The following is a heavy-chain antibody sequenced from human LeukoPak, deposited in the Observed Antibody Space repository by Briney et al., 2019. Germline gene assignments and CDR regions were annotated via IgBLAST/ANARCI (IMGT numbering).Heavy chain of an antibody. CDR2: ISYDGSNK. CDR1: GFTFSSYG. V-gene: IGHV3-30*03. J-gene: IGHJ4*02. Sequence: GGSLRLSCAASGFTFSSYGMHWVRQAPGKGLEWVAVISYDGSNKYYADSVKGRFTISRDNSENTLYLQMNSLRAEDTAVYFCARGQVAFDYWGQGTLVTVSS. CDR3: ARGQVAFDY. D-gene: IGHD5-12*01.